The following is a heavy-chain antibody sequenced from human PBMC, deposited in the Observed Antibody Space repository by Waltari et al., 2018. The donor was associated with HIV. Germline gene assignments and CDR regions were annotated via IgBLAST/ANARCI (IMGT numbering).Heavy chain of an antibody. CDR3: ARDHLRGRTYYYYGMDV. D-gene: IGHD3-10*01. CDR2: IWYDGSNK. J-gene: IGHJ6*02. Sequence: QVQLVESGGGVVQPGRSLRLSCAASGFTFSSYGMHWVRQAPGKGLEWVAVIWYDGSNKYYADSVKGRFTISRDNSKNTLYLQMNSLRAEDTAVYYCARDHLRGRTYYYYGMDVWGQGTTVTVSS. CDR1: GFTFSSYG. V-gene: IGHV3-33*01.